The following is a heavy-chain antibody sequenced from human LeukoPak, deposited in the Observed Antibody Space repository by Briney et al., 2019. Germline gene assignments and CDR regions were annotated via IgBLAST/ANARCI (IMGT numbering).Heavy chain of an antibody. V-gene: IGHV1-18*01. J-gene: IGHJ5*02. D-gene: IGHD3-10*01. CDR1: GYTFTKYG. CDR2: INTYNGDT. CDR3: ARESENGSGTYYDWFDP. Sequence: ASVKVPCKASGYTFTKYGITWVRQAPGQGLEWMGWINTYNGDTNYAQKFQGRVTMTTDTSTSTAYMELRSLRSDDTAVYYCARESENGSGTYYDWFDPWGQGTLVTVSS.